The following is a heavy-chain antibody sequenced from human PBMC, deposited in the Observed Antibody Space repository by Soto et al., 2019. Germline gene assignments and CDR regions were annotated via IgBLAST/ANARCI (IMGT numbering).Heavy chain of an antibody. CDR1: GFTFSRYG. J-gene: IGHJ3*02. CDR3: ARDDAFENENGFDI. V-gene: IGHV3-33*01. D-gene: IGHD1-1*01. CDR2: IVSDGNNK. Sequence: GWSLRLSCAASGFTFSRYGFHWVRQAPGKGLEWVAVIVSDGNNKYHADSVEGRFTISRDNSKDTLYLQMNSLRAEDTAVYYCARDDAFENENGFDIWGQGTMVTVSS.